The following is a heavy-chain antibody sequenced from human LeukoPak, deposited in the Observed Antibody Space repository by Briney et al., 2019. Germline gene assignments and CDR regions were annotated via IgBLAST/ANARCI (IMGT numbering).Heavy chain of an antibody. J-gene: IGHJ4*02. CDR3: ARVDDYDILTGYYN. D-gene: IGHD3-9*01. CDR2: INHSGST. Sequence: SETLSLTCAVYGGSFSGYYWSWIRQPPGKGLEWIGEINHSGSTNYNPSLTSRVTISVDTSKNQFSLKLSSVTAADTAVYYCARVDDYDILTGYYNWGQGTLVTGSS. CDR1: GGSFSGYY. V-gene: IGHV4-34*01.